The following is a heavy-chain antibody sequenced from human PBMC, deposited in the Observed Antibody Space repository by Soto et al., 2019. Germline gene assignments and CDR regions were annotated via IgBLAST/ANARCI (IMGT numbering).Heavy chain of an antibody. CDR1: GFSLSTSGLS. CDR2: IYWDDNK. J-gene: IGHJ4*02. Sequence: SGPTLVNPTQTLTLTCSFSGFSLSTSGLSVGWIRQPPGKALEWLAIIYWDDNKRYSPSLKSRLTITKDTSKNQVVLTMTNMGPVDTATYYCAHSLGHKRGFTICGVVTALYYFAVWGQGTLVTVSS. CDR3: AHSLGHKRGFTICGVVTALYYFAV. D-gene: IGHD3-3*01. V-gene: IGHV2-5*02.